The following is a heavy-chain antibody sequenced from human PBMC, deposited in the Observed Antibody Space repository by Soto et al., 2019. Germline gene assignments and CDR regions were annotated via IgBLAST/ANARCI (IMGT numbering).Heavy chain of an antibody. CDR3: ARMGDVPYYYYGLDV. D-gene: IGHD3-16*01. CDR2: ISGYNANT. J-gene: IGHJ6*02. V-gene: IGHV1-18*01. CDR1: GYSFTRYG. Sequence: QVQLVQSGAEVKKPGASVKVSCKASGYSFTRYGISWVRQAPVQGLEWMGWISGYNANTNYPENLQCRVTMTTDTSTSTAYMEVRNLISDDTAVYYCARMGDVPYYYYGLDVWGQGTTVTVSS.